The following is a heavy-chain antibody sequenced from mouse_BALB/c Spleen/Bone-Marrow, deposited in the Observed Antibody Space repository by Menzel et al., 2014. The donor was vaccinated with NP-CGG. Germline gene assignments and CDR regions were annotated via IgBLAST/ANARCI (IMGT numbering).Heavy chain of an antibody. CDR1: GFTFSSFG. J-gene: IGHJ4*01. Sequence: EVQLVESGEGLVQPGGSRKLSCAASGFTFSSFGMHWVRQAPEKGLEWVAYISSGSSTIYYADTVKGRFTISRDNPKNTLFLQMTSLRSEDTAMYYCASLTYYAVDYWGQGTSVTVSS. CDR2: ISSGSSTI. CDR3: ASLTYYAVDY. V-gene: IGHV5-17*02.